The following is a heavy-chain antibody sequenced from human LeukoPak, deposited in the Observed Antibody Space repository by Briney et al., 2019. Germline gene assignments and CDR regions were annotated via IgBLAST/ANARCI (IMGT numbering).Heavy chain of an antibody. CDR3: ARVVYGIQLWLGNWFDP. CDR2: FYHSGST. CDR1: GGSISSGGYS. D-gene: IGHD5-18*01. V-gene: IGHV4-30-2*01. J-gene: IGHJ5*02. Sequence: SETLSLTCAVSGGSISSGGYSWSWIRQPPGKGLEWIGYFYHSGSTYYNPSLKSRVTISVDRSKNQFSLKLSSVTAADTAVYYCARVVYGIQLWLGNWFDPWGQGTLVTVSS.